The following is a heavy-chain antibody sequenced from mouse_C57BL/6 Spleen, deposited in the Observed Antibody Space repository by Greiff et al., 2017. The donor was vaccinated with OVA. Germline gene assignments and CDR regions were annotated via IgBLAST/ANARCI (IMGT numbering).Heavy chain of an antibody. Sequence: QVQLKESGAELVKPGASVKLSCKASGYTFTSYWMHWVKQRPGQGLEWIGMIHPNSGSTNYNEKFKSKATLTVDKSSSTAYMQLSSLTSEDSAVYYCARWGSYYYGRGDYWGQGTTLTVSS. D-gene: IGHD1-1*01. CDR1: GYTFTSYW. CDR3: ARWGSYYYGRGDY. J-gene: IGHJ2*01. V-gene: IGHV1-64*01. CDR2: IHPNSGST.